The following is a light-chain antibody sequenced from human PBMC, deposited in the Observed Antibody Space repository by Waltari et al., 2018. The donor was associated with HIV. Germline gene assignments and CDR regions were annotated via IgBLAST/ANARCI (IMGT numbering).Light chain of an antibody. V-gene: IGKV2-28*01. CDR1: QSLLHSSGYHY. J-gene: IGKJ2*01. CDR2: VAS. CDR3: MQALQTPYT. Sequence: DIVMTQSPLYLPVTPGEPASISCRSSQSLLHSSGYHYLDWFLQKPGQSPQVLIYVASNRASGVPDRFSGSGSGIDFTLKISRVEADDVGVYYCMQALQTPYTFGRGTKLEIK.